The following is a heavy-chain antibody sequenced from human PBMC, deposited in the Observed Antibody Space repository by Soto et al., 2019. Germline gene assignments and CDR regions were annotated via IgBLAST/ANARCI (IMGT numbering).Heavy chain of an antibody. CDR3: VKDHVLRRPSYYNGYFDY. CDR1: GFTFSSYA. Sequence: PGGSLRLSCSASGFTFSSYAMHWVRQAPGKGLGYVSAISSNGGSTYYADSVKGRFTISRDNSKNTLYLQMSSLRAEDTAVYYCVKDHVLRRPSYYNGYFDYWGQGTLVTVSS. V-gene: IGHV3-64D*08. D-gene: IGHD3-10*01. J-gene: IGHJ4*02. CDR2: ISSNGGST.